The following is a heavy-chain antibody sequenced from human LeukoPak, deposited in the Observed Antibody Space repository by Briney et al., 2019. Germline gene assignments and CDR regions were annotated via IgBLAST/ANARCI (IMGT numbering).Heavy chain of an antibody. D-gene: IGHD5-24*01. V-gene: IGHV3-15*04. CDR2: IESKTDGGTT. J-gene: IGHJ6*03. Sequence: GGSLRLSCAASGFTFTNAWMSWVRQAPGKGPEWVGRIESKTDGGTTDYAAPVKGRFTISRDDSKNTLYLQMNSLKTEDTGVYYCTRDGYKPYYYYMDVWGKGTTVTVSS. CDR1: GFTFTNAW. CDR3: TRDGYKPYYYYMDV.